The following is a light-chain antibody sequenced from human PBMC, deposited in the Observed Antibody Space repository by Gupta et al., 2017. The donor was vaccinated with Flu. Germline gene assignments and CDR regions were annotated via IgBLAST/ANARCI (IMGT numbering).Light chain of an antibody. CDR3: QQDGSSPET. CDR1: QSVRNSY. CDR2: GAS. V-gene: IGKV3-20*01. J-gene: IGKJ1*01. Sequence: EIVLTQSPGILSLSPGERATLSCRASQSVRNSYLAWYQQKPGQPPRLLIYGASGRATGIPDRFSGSGSGTDFTLTISRLEPEDFAVYYCQQDGSSPETFGQGTKVEIK.